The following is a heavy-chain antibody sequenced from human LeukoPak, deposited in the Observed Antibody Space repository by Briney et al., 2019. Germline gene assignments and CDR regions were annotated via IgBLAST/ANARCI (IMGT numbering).Heavy chain of an antibody. V-gene: IGHV4-39*01. J-gene: IGHJ4*02. CDR2: IYYSGST. Sequence: SETLSLTCTVSGGSISSSSYYWGWIRQPPGKGLEWIGRIYYSGSTYYNPSLKSRVTISVDTSKNQFSLKLSSVTAADTAVYYCARVPCSSTSCYKLVDYWGQGTLVTVSS. CDR1: GGSISSSSYY. D-gene: IGHD2-2*02. CDR3: ARVPCSSTSCYKLVDY.